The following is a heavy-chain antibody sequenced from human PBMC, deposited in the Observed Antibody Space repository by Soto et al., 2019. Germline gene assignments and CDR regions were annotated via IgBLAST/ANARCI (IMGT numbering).Heavy chain of an antibody. Sequence: PGASLKISCKGSGYSFTSYWIGWVRQMPGKGLEWMGIIYPGDSDTRYSPSFQGQVTISADKSISTAYLQWSSLKASDTAMYYCARGRGVWGSYRYTDYFDYWGQGTLVTVSS. J-gene: IGHJ4*02. D-gene: IGHD3-16*02. V-gene: IGHV5-51*01. CDR1: GYSFTSYW. CDR2: IYPGDSDT. CDR3: ARGRGVWGSYRYTDYFDY.